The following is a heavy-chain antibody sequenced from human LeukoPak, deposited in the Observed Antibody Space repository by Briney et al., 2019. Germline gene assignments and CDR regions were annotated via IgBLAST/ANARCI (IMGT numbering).Heavy chain of an antibody. J-gene: IGHJ5*02. CDR1: GGSISSYY. V-gene: IGHV4-59*01. CDR3: ARVRSSGWSYDWFDP. CDR2: FYYSGST. D-gene: IGHD6-19*01. Sequence: SETLSLTCTVSGGSISSYYWSWIRQPPGKGLEWIGYFYYSGSTNYNPSLKSRVTISVDTSKNQFSLKLSSGTAADTAVYYCARVRSSGWSYDWFDPWGQGTLVTVSS.